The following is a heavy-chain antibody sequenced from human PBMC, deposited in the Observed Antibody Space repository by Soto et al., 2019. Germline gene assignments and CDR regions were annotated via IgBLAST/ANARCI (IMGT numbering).Heavy chain of an antibody. CDR1: GYSFTSYA. Sequence: GASVKVSCKASGYSFTSYAIHWLRQSPGQRLEWMGWISAYNGNTNYAQKLQGRVTMTTDTSPSTAYMELRSLRSDDTAVYYGARVKGSGYHNWFDPWGQGTLVTVSS. J-gene: IGHJ5*02. CDR3: ARVKGSGYHNWFDP. V-gene: IGHV1-18*01. D-gene: IGHD3-22*01. CDR2: ISAYNGNT.